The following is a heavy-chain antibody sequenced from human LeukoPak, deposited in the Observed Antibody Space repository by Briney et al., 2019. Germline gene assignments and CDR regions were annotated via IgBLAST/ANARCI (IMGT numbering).Heavy chain of an antibody. D-gene: IGHD2-15*01. CDR2: IKKDGSDK. V-gene: IGHV3-7*01. J-gene: IGHJ6*02. Sequence: GGSLRLSCAASGFTFSRHWMSWVRQAPGKGLEWVANIKKDGSDKYYVDSVKGRFTISRDNARNSLYLQMNSLRAEDTAVYYCAREDPPVVAATVIYYYYGMDVWGQGTTVTVSS. CDR3: AREDPPVVAATVIYYYYGMDV. CDR1: GFTFSRHW.